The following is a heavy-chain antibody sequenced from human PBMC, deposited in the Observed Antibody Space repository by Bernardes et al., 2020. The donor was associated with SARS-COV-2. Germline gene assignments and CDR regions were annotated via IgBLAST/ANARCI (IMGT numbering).Heavy chain of an antibody. CDR2: ISIRSSTV. Sequence: GYLSRSGAASGFSFNDYAMHWVRHAPGKGLEWVSYISIRSSTVYYADSVKGRFTISRDNAKNSLYLQMNSLRDEDRAVYYCARSWNGDYSFGMDVWGPGTTVTVSS. J-gene: IGHJ6*02. CDR3: ARSWNGDYSFGMDV. V-gene: IGHV3-48*02. CDR1: GFSFNDYA. D-gene: IGHD1-1*01.